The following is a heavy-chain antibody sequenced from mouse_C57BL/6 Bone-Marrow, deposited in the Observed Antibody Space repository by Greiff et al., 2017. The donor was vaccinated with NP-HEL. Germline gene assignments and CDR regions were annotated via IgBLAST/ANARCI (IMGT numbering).Heavy chain of an antibody. CDR1: GFTFSDYY. Sequence: DVMLVESGGGLVQPGGSLKLSCAASGFTFSDYYMYWVRQTPEKRLEWVAYISNGGGSTYYPDTVKGRFTISRDNAKNTLYLQMSRLKSEDTAMYYCARQGDSYYDYFYAMDYWGQGTSVTVSS. V-gene: IGHV5-12*01. CDR2: ISNGGGST. CDR3: ARQGDSYYDYFYAMDY. D-gene: IGHD2-4*01. J-gene: IGHJ4*01.